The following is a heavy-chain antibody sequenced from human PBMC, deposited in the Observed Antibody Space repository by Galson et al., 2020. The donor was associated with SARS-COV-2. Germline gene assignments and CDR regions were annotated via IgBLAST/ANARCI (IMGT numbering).Heavy chain of an antibody. CDR3: ARAVITMIVVVNAFDI. V-gene: IGHV4-31*02. Sequence: SQTLSLTRTVSGGSISSGGYYWSWIRQHPGKGLEWIGYIYYSGSTYYNPSLKSRVTISVDTSKNQFSLKLSSVTAADTAVYYCARAVITMIVVVNAFDIWGQGTMVTVSS. D-gene: IGHD3-22*01. CDR1: GGSISSGGYY. CDR2: IYYSGST. J-gene: IGHJ3*02.